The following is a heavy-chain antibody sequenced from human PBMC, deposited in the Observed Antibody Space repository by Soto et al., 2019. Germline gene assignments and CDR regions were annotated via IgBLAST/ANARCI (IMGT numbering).Heavy chain of an antibody. Sequence: QVQLVQSGAEVKKPGSSVKVSCKASGGTFSSYAISWVRQAPGQGLEWMGGIIPIFGTANYAQKFQGRVTITEDESTGTAYMELSSMRSEDTDVYYCARGGKGDGYIVPFDYWGQGTLVTVSS. V-gene: IGHV1-69*01. CDR2: IIPIFGTA. CDR3: ARGGKGDGYIVPFDY. D-gene: IGHD5-12*01. CDR1: GGTFSSYA. J-gene: IGHJ4*02.